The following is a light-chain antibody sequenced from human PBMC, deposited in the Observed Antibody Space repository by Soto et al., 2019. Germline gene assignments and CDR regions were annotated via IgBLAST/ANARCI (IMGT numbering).Light chain of an antibody. V-gene: IGLV2-11*01. CDR1: SSDIGDYNY. CDR2: TVT. Sequence: QSALTQPRSVSGSPGQSVTIPCTGTSSDIGDYNYVSWYQQHPGKAPKLMIYTVTKRPSGVPDRFSGSKSDNTASLTISGLQADDEADYYCCSYAGSSSYVFGTGTKVTVL. J-gene: IGLJ1*01. CDR3: CSYAGSSSYV.